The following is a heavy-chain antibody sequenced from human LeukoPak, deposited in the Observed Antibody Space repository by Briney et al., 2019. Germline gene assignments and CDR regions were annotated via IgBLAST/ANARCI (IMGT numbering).Heavy chain of an antibody. CDR3: ARTYYDILTGWYYFDY. CDR1: GYTFTFYY. D-gene: IGHD3-9*01. Sequence: SVKVSFKASGYTFTFYYMHWVRQAPGQGLEWMGWINPNSGGTNYAQKFQGRVTMTRDTSISTAYMELSRLRSDDTAVYYCARTYYDILTGWYYFDYWGQGTLVTVSS. J-gene: IGHJ4*02. CDR2: INPNSGGT. V-gene: IGHV1-2*02.